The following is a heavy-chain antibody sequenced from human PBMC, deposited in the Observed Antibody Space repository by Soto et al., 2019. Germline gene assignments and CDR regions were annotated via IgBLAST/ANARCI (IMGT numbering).Heavy chain of an antibody. J-gene: IGHJ4*01. Sequence: GPSGKVSFKTSGYNFTKFDINWLRQAPGRGLVWMGWMNPSSGETGSAQNFQGRVTMTRDISTRTFFMQLTSLRSEDTAIYYCARLAEYCNGIKCYSNFDFWGRGTQVTVSS. CDR1: GYNFTKFD. D-gene: IGHD2-15*01. CDR3: ARLAEYCNGIKCYSNFDF. V-gene: IGHV1-8*01. CDR2: MNPSSGET.